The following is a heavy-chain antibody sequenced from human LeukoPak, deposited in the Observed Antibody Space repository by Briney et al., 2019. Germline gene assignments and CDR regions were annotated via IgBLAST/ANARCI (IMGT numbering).Heavy chain of an antibody. D-gene: IGHD2-15*01. J-gene: IGHJ5*02. CDR1: GYTFTSYG. V-gene: IGHV1-18*01. Sequence: ASVKVSCKASGYTFTSYGISWVRQAPGQGLEWMGWISAYNGNTNYAQKLQGRVTMTTDTSTSTAYTELSSLRSEDTAVYYCARDLGVVVAAYNWFDPWGQGTLVTVSS. CDR2: ISAYNGNT. CDR3: ARDLGVVVAAYNWFDP.